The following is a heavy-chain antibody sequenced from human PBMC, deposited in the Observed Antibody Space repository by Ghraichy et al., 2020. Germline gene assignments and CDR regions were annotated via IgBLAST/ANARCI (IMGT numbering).Heavy chain of an antibody. J-gene: IGHJ4*02. D-gene: IGHD6-13*01. CDR2: IYYSGST. V-gene: IGHV4-39*01. Sequence: SETLSLTCTVSGGSISSSSYYWGWIRQPPGKGLEWIGSIYYSGSTYYNPSLKSRVTISVDTSKNQFSLKLSSVTAADTAVYYCARHYLSEQQLAYYFDYWGQGTLVTVSS. CDR1: GGSISSSSYY. CDR3: ARHYLSEQQLAYYFDY.